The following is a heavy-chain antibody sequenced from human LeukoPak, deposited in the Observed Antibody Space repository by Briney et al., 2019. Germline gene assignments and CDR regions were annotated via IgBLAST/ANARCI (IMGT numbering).Heavy chain of an antibody. J-gene: IGHJ4*02. Sequence: GGSLRLSCAASGFTFSSYGMHWVRQAPGKGLEWVAVISYDGSNKYYADSVKGRFTISRDNSKNTLYLQMNSLRAEDTAVYYCATNLRKNSGSYYDRYYFDYWGQGTLVTVSS. CDR3: ATNLRKNSGSYYDRYYFDY. CDR2: ISYDGSNK. V-gene: IGHV3-30*03. CDR1: GFTFSSYG. D-gene: IGHD1-26*01.